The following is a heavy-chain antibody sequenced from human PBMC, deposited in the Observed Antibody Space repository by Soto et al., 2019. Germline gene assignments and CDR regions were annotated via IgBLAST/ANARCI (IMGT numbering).Heavy chain of an antibody. CDR3: ARLQGTMVRGVLYYYYYGMDV. V-gene: IGHV4-39*01. CDR1: GGSISSSRYY. D-gene: IGHD3-10*01. CDR2: IYYSGST. J-gene: IGHJ6*02. Sequence: SSETLSLTCTVSGGSISSSRYYWGWIRQPPGKGLEWIGSIYYSGSTYYNPSLKSRVNISVDTYKNQFSLKLSSVTAADTAVYYCARLQGTMVRGVLYYYYYGMDVWGQGTTVTVSS.